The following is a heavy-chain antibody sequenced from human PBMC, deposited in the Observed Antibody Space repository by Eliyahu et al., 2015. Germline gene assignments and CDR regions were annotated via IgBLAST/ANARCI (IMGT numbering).Heavy chain of an antibody. CDR1: GFTFSXXX. CDR3: ARDTSFGGFGDWAFDI. V-gene: IGHV3-48*03. CDR2: ISSSGSTI. J-gene: IGHJ3*02. Sequence: EVQLVESGGGLVQPGGSXRLSCAASGFTFSXXXMNWVRXAXGKGLEWVSYISSSGSTIYYADSVKXRFTISRDNAKNSLYLQMNSLRAEDTAVYYCARDTSFGGFGDWAFDIWGQGTMVTVSS. D-gene: IGHD3-10*01.